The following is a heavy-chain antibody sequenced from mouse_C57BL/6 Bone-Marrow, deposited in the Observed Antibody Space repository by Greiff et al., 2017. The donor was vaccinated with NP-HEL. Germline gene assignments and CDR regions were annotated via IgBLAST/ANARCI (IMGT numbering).Heavy chain of an antibody. CDR2: IDPENGDT. V-gene: IGHV14-4*01. CDR3: TTCGFDY. Sequence: VQLQQSGAELVRPGASVKLSCTASGFNIKDDYMHWVKQRPEQGLEWIGWIDPENGDTEYASKFQGKATITADTSSNTAYLQLSSLTSEDTAVYYCTTCGFDYWGQGTTLTVSS. D-gene: IGHD1-1*02. CDR1: GFNIKDDY. J-gene: IGHJ2*01.